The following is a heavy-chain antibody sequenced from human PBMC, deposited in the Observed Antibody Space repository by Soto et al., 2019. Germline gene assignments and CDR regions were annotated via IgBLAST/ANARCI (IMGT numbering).Heavy chain of an antibody. Sequence: SETLSLTCTVSGGSISSSSYYWGWIRQPPGKGLEWIGSIYYSGSTYYNPSLKSRVTISVDTSKNQFSLKLSSVTAADTAVYYCARRSMNPAAAVFDYWGQGTLVTVSS. CDR3: ARRSMNPAAAVFDY. D-gene: IGHD2-2*01. CDR2: IYYSGST. J-gene: IGHJ4*02. CDR1: GGSISSSSYY. V-gene: IGHV4-39*01.